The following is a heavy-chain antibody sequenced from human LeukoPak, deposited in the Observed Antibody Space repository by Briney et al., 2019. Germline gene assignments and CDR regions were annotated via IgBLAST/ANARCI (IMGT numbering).Heavy chain of an antibody. Sequence: EGSLRLSCAASGFTFSSYEMNWVRQAPGKGLEWVANIKQDGSEKYYVDSVKGRFTISRDNAKNSLYLQMNSLRAEDTAVYYCARDGYCSGGSCYYYYYYMDVWGKGTTVTVSS. D-gene: IGHD2-15*01. V-gene: IGHV3-7*01. CDR2: IKQDGSEK. J-gene: IGHJ6*03. CDR1: GFTFSSYE. CDR3: ARDGYCSGGSCYYYYYYMDV.